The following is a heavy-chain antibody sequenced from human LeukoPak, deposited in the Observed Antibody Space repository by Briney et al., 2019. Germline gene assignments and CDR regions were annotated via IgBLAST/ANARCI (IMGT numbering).Heavy chain of an antibody. CDR1: GYTFTSYG. Sequence: ASVKVSCKASGYTFTSYGISWVRQAPGQGLVWMGWISADNGNTNYAQKLQGRVTMTTDTSTSTAYMELRSLRSDDTAVYYCARDNLYSSSWYEPPPAAFDIWGQGTMVTVSS. CDR2: ISADNGNT. J-gene: IGHJ3*02. CDR3: ARDNLYSSSWYEPPPAAFDI. V-gene: IGHV1-18*01. D-gene: IGHD6-13*01.